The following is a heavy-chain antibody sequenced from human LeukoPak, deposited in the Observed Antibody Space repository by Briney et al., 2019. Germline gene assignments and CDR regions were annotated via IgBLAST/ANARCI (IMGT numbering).Heavy chain of an antibody. Sequence: SETLSLTCTVSGGSISSYYWSWIRQPPGKGLEWIGYIYYSGSTNYNPSLKSRVTISVDTSKDQFSLKLSSVTAADTAVYYCARGLRFLEWLLYNWFDPWAREPWSPSPQ. CDR2: IYYSGST. V-gene: IGHV4-59*08. CDR3: ARGLRFLEWLLYNWFDP. D-gene: IGHD3-3*01. J-gene: IGHJ5*02. CDR1: GGSISSYY.